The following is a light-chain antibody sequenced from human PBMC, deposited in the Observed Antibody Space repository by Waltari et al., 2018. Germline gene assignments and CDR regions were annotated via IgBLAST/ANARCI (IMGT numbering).Light chain of an antibody. Sequence: DIQMTQSPSSLSASVGDRVTITCRASQSIGTFLKWYQQKPGKAPNLLIYAASNLQGGVPSRFSGSGSGTDFTLTISSLQPEDFGTYYCQQSYNAPLTFGGGTKVEIK. V-gene: IGKV1-39*01. CDR2: AAS. J-gene: IGKJ4*01. CDR1: QSIGTF. CDR3: QQSYNAPLT.